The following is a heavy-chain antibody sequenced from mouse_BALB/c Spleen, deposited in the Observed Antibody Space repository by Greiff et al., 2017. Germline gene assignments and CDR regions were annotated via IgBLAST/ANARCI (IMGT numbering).Heavy chain of an antibody. CDR2: ISSGSSTI. J-gene: IGHJ3*01. CDR3: ARSLYGSRAAWFAY. CDR1: GFTFSSFG. D-gene: IGHD1-1*01. V-gene: IGHV5-17*02. Sequence: EVQLVESGGGLVQPGGSRKLSCAASGFTFSSFGMHWVRQAPEKGLEWVAYISSGSSTIYYADTVKGRFTISRDNPKNTLFLQMTSLRSEDTAMYNCARSLYGSRAAWFAYWGQGTRVTVSA.